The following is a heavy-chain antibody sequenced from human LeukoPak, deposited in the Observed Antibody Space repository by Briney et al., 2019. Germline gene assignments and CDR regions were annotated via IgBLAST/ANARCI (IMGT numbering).Heavy chain of an antibody. CDR1: GGSISSYY. D-gene: IGHD4-23*01. J-gene: IGHJ2*01. CDR2: IYYSGST. CDR3: ARKHGGNRDYWYFDL. Sequence: SETLSLTCTVSGGSISSYYWSWIRQPPGKGLEWIGYIYYSGSTNYNPSLKSRVTISVDTSKNQFSLRLSSVTAADTAVYYCARKHGGNRDYWYFDLWGRGTLVTVSS. V-gene: IGHV4-59*01.